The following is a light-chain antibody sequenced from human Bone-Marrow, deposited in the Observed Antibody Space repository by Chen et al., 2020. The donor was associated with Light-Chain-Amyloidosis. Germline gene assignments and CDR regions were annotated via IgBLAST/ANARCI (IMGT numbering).Light chain of an antibody. V-gene: IGLV3-25*03. CDR2: KDS. CDR3: QSADSSGTLWV. J-gene: IGLJ3*02. CDR1: ALPKQY. Sequence: SSQLTQPPSAAVSPGQTPRITCSGDALPKQYAYWYQQKPGQAPVLVIYKDSERPSGIPERFSGSSAGTTVTLTISGVQAEDEADYYCQSADSSGTLWVFGGGTKLTVL.